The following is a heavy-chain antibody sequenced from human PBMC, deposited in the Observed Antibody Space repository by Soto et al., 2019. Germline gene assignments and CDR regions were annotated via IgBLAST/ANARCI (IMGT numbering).Heavy chain of an antibody. CDR1: GFTFSSYG. CDR2: ISYDGSNK. J-gene: IGHJ4*02. CDR3: AKDREIYYGSGSSDY. V-gene: IGHV3-30*18. Sequence: QVQLVESGGGVVQPGRSRRLSCAASGFTFSSYGMHWVRQAPGKGLEWVAVISYDGSNKYYADSVKGRFTISRDNSKNTLYLQMNSLRAEDTAVYYCAKDREIYYGSGSSDYWGQGTLVTVSS. D-gene: IGHD3-10*01.